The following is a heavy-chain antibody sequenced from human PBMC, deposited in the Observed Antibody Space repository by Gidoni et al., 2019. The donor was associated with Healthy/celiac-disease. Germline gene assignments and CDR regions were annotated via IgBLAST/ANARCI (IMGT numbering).Heavy chain of an antibody. CDR1: GYSFTSSW. CDR2: IYPGDSNT. J-gene: IGHJ4*02. Sequence: EVQLVQCGAEVKQPGESLKISCKGYGYSFTSSWIGWVRQMPGKGLEWMGIIYPGDSNTRYSPSFQGQVTISADKSISTAYLQWSSLKASDTAMYYCARTYPTMVRGAESSPNDYWGQGTLVTVSS. V-gene: IGHV5-51*01. D-gene: IGHD3-10*01. CDR3: ARTYPTMVRGAESSPNDY.